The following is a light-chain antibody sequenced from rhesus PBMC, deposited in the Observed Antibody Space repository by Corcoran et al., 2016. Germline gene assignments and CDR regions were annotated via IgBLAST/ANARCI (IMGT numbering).Light chain of an antibody. CDR1: SSDNGRSNR. Sequence: QAAPTQSPSVSGSPGQSVTISCTGTSSDNGRSNRVSWYQQHPGKAPKVMIYDVNKRPSGVSDRFSGSKSDNTASLIISGLQPEDEADYYCSSHTSGDTYIFGAGTRLTVL. CDR2: DVN. CDR3: SSHTSGDTYI. J-gene: IGLJ1*01. V-gene: IGLV2-13*03.